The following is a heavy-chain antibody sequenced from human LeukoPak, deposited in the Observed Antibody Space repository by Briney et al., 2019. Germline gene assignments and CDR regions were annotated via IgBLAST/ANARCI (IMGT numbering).Heavy chain of an antibody. CDR1: GYTFTSYG. CDR3: ARQALRYFDWLLSLQPSFDY. CDR2: ISAYNGNT. Sequence: ASVKVSCKASGYTFTSYGISWVRQAPGQGLEWMGWISAYNGNTNYAQKLQGRVTMTTDTSTSTAYMELTSLRSDDTAVYYCARQALRYFDWLLSLQPSFDYWGQGTLVTVSS. J-gene: IGHJ4*02. D-gene: IGHD3-9*01. V-gene: IGHV1-18*01.